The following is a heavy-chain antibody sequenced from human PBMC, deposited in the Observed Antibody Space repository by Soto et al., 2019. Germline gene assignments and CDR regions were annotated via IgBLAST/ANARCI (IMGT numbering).Heavy chain of an antibody. V-gene: IGHV1-69*01. J-gene: IGHJ6*02. CDR3: ARTGDIVVVGDFYYGMDV. CDR1: GGTFDTYA. D-gene: IGHD2-2*01. CDR2: IIPIFTKP. Sequence: QVQLVQSGAEVKMPGSSVKVSCTASGGTFDTYALSWVRQAPGQGLEWLGGIIPIFTKPTYARKFQGRITITAHESTTTVDLDLSGLTSDDTAVYYCARTGDIVVVGDFYYGMDVWGQGTTVIVSS.